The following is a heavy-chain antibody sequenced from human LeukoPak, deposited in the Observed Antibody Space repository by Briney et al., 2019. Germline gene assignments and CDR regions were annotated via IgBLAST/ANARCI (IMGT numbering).Heavy chain of an antibody. CDR3: VKGAVGGIAAAAGVY. CDR2: ISSNGCST. Sequence: GGSLRLSCSASGFTFSSYAMHWVRQAPGKGLEYVSAISSNGCSTYYADSVKGRFTISRDNSKNTLYLQMSSLRAEDTAVYYCVKGAVGGIAAAAGVYWGQGTLVTVSS. V-gene: IGHV3-64D*06. CDR1: GFTFSSYA. J-gene: IGHJ4*02. D-gene: IGHD6-13*01.